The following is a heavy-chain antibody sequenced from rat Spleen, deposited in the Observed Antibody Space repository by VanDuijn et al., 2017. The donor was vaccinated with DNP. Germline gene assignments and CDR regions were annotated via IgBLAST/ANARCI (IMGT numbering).Heavy chain of an antibody. CDR2: ISTSGNRI. V-gene: IGHV5-7*01. Sequence: EVQLVESGGGLVQPGGSLQLSCAASGFTFSDYYMAWVRQAPEKGLEWVATISTSGNRIYYPDSVTGRFTISRDNSRSSLYLQMNSLKSEDTASYYCARHVLYTTDYYGYFDYWGQGVMVTVSS. CDR1: GFTFSDYY. J-gene: IGHJ2*01. CDR3: ARHVLYTTDYYGYFDY. D-gene: IGHD1-6*01.